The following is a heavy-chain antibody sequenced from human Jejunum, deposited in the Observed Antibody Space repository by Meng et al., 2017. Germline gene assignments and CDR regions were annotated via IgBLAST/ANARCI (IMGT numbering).Heavy chain of an antibody. CDR1: GYTFGSFSSFG. J-gene: IGHJ3*01. CDR3: ARDRGSAP. CDR2: ISAYNGNT. V-gene: IGHV1-18*01. Sequence: ASVKVSCKASGYTFGSFSSFGITWVRQAPGQGLEWMGWISAYNGNTNYAQNLQGRVTMTTDTSTSTAYRELRSLRSDDTAVYYCARDRGSAPWGHGTMVTVSS. D-gene: IGHD3-10*01.